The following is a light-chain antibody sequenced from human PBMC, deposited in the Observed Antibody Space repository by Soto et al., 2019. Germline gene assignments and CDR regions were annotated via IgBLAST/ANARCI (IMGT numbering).Light chain of an antibody. CDR3: QHYNSYSEA. J-gene: IGKJ1*01. Sequence: DIQMTQSPSTLCGSVGDRVTITCRASQTSSSWLALYQQKPGKAPKLLIYKASTLKSGVPSRFSGSGSGTEFTLTISSLQPDDFATYYCQHYNSYSEAFGPGTQVEIK. CDR2: KAS. V-gene: IGKV1-5*03. CDR1: QTSSSW.